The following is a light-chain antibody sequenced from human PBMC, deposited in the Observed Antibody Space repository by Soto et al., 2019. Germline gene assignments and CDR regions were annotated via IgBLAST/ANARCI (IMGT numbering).Light chain of an antibody. Sequence: DVVMTQTPLSLSVTPGQPASISCKSSQSLLHTDGKTYLYWYLQKPGHPPQLLIYEVFNRFSGVPDRFSGSGSGTDFTLKISRVEAEDVGTYYCMQTIRPLLTFGGGTKVEI. CDR2: EVF. CDR1: QSLLHTDGKTY. CDR3: MQTIRPLLT. J-gene: IGKJ4*01. V-gene: IGKV2D-29*01.